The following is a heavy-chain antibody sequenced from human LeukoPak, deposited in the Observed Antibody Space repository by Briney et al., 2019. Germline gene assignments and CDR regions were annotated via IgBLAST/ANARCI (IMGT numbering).Heavy chain of an antibody. CDR1: GFTFTTYK. V-gene: IGHV3-21*01. D-gene: IGHD3-9*01. CDR3: AGDVFDWLPAY. CDR2: ITSHSSFI. J-gene: IGHJ4*02. Sequence: GGSLRLTCAVSGFTFTTYKMNWVRQAPGKGLERVSSITSHSSFINYADSVKGRFTISRDNAKNSLFLQMNSLRAEDTAVYFCAGDVFDWLPAYWGQGTLVTVSS.